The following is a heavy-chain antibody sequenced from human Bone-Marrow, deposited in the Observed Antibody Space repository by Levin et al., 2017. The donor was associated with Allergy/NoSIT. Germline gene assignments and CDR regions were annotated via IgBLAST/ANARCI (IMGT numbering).Heavy chain of an antibody. D-gene: IGHD3-22*01. CDR2: SSAYNGRT. CDR1: GYTFSSYV. Sequence: ASVKVSCKASGYTFSSYVISWVRQVPRQGLEWMGWSSAYNGRTKYVQNFEDRVNMTTDRSTSTAYMELRSLGSGDTAVYYCARENYDTSGQRLHFDSWGQGTLVTVSS. CDR3: ARENYDTSGQRLHFDS. V-gene: IGHV1-18*01. J-gene: IGHJ4*02.